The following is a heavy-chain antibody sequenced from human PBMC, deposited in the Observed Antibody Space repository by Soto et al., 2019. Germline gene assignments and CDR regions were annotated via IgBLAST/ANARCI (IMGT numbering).Heavy chain of an antibody. CDR2: ISSSGSNI. V-gene: IGHV3-11*01. Sequence: GGSLRLSCAASGFTFSDYYMSWIRQAPGKGLEWVSYISSSGSNIYYADTVKGRFTISRENAKNSLYLQMNSLRAEDTAVYYCARETQLAPRAYFDYWGQGTLVTVSS. CDR3: ARETQLAPRAYFDY. CDR1: GFTFSDYY. D-gene: IGHD2-2*01. J-gene: IGHJ4*02.